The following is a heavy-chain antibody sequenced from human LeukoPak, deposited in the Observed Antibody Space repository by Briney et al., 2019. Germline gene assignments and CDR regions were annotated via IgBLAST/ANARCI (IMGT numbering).Heavy chain of an antibody. CDR1: GFTVRSNY. D-gene: IGHD3-10*01. Sequence: GGSLTLSCAASGFTVRSNYMSWVRQAPGKGLEWVSVIYSGGSTYYADAVKGRFTISRDNAKNSLYLQMNSLRAEDTAVYYCARTLYGSGSPFDYWGQGTLVTVSS. CDR3: ARTLYGSGSPFDY. J-gene: IGHJ4*02. CDR2: IYSGGST. V-gene: IGHV3-53*01.